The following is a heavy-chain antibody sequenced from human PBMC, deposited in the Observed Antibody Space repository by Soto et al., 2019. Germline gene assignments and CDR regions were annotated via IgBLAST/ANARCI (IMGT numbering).Heavy chain of an antibody. Sequence: PXVSLRLSCAASGFTFSSNAMSWVRPAPGQGLEWVSAISGSGGSTYYADSVKGRFTISRDNAKNSLYLQMNSLRAEDTAVYYCARSFPAQLGHQAFYYYYGMDVWGQGTTVTVSS. V-gene: IGHV3-23*01. CDR3: ARSFPAQLGHQAFYYYYGMDV. CDR1: GFTFSSNA. D-gene: IGHD6-6*01. CDR2: ISGSGGST. J-gene: IGHJ6*02.